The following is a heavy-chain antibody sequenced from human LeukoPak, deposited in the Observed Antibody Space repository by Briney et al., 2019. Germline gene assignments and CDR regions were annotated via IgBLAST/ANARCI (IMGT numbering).Heavy chain of an antibody. CDR1: GGSISSHY. CDR3: ARDGTKAVAGRSYYYYYMDV. J-gene: IGHJ6*03. CDR2: IYYSGST. D-gene: IGHD6-19*01. V-gene: IGHV4-59*11. Sequence: SETLSLTCTVSGGSISSHYWSWIRQPPRKGLEWIGYIYYSGSTNYNPSLKSRVTISVDTSKNQFSLKLSSVTAADTAVYYCARDGTKAVAGRSYYYYYMDVWGKGTTVTVSS.